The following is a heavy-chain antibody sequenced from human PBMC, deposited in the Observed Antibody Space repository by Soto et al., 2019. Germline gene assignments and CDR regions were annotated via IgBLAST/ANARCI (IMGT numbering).Heavy chain of an antibody. Sequence: GGSLRLSCAASGFTFSSYAMSWVRQALGKGLEWVSAISGSGGSTYYADSVKGRFTISRDNSKNTLYLQMNSLRAEDTAVYYCAKGGDYDYVWGSYRYKGRSYYFDYWGQGTLVTAPQ. J-gene: IGHJ4*02. D-gene: IGHD3-16*02. CDR1: GFTFSSYA. V-gene: IGHV3-23*01. CDR3: AKGGDYDYVWGSYRYKGRSYYFDY. CDR2: ISGSGGST.